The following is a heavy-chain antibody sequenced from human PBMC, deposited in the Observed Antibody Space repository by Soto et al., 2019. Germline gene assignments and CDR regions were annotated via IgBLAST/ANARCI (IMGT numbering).Heavy chain of an antibody. CDR3: ARDRRGGPYCSSTSCVVDYYYGMDV. CDR1: GGTFSSYA. V-gene: IGHV1-69*13. Sequence: SVKVSCKASGGTFSSYAISWVRQAPGQGLEWMGGIIPIFGTASYAQKFQGRVTITADEPTSTAYMELSSLRSEDTAVYYCARDRRGGPYCSSTSCVVDYYYGMDVWGQGTTVTVSS. J-gene: IGHJ6*02. CDR2: IIPIFGTA. D-gene: IGHD2-2*01.